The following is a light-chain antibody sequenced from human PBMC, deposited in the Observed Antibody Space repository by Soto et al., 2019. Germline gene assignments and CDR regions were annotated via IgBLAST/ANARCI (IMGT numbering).Light chain of an antibody. Sequence: QSALTQPASVSGSPGQSITISCTGTSSDVGAYNFVSWYQQHPGKVPKLMFFDASSRPSGVADRFAGSKSVNTASLTISGLQDEDEDDYYCSSYTSRSTHVFGSRTKVTVL. CDR1: SSDVGAYNF. V-gene: IGLV2-14*03. J-gene: IGLJ1*01. CDR2: DAS. CDR3: SSYTSRSTHV.